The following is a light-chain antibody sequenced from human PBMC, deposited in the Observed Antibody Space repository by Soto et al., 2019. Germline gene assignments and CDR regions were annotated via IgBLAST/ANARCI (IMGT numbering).Light chain of an antibody. CDR1: SSNIGSNT. CDR3: AAWDDSLNGYV. V-gene: IGLV1-44*01. CDR2: SNN. Sequence: HSALAQPPSASGIPGQRGTISCSRSSSNIGSNTVNWYQQLPGTAPKLLIYSNNQRPSGVPDRFSGSKSGTSASLAISGLQSEDEADYYCAAWDDSLNGYVFGTGTKVTVL. J-gene: IGLJ1*01.